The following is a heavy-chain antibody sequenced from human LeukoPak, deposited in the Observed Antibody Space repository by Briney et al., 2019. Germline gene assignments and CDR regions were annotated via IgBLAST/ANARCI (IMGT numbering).Heavy chain of an antibody. Sequence: PGGSLRLSCAASGFTFSNAYMNWVRQAPGKGLEWVGRIKSKTDGETTDYVAPVKGRFTISRDDSENTVYLQMNSLKTEDTATYYCANGPFWGQGTLVTVSS. CDR2: IKSKTDGETT. CDR3: ANGPF. V-gene: IGHV3-15*07. D-gene: IGHD4/OR15-4a*01. CDR1: GFTFSNAY. J-gene: IGHJ4*02.